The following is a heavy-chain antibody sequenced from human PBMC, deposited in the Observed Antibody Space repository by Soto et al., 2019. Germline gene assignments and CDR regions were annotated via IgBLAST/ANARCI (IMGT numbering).Heavy chain of an antibody. J-gene: IGHJ6*02. CDR3: AKGRSYYYYYGVDV. CDR2: IIDSGCST. V-gene: IGHV3-23*01. CDR1: GFTFSSCA. Sequence: GGSLRLSCAASGFTFSSCAMGWVRQAPGKGLKWVLYIIDSGCSTYYADSVKGLFTISRDNSKSTLYLQMNSLRAEDTVLYYCAKGRSYYYYYGVDVWGQGTTVTVSS.